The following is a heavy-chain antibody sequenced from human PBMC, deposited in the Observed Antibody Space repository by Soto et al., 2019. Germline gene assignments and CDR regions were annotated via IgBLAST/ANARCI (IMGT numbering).Heavy chain of an antibody. J-gene: IGHJ5*02. D-gene: IGHD4-17*01. V-gene: IGHV4-4*02. Sequence: SETLSLTCAVSSGSISSSNWWSWVRQPPGKGLEWIGEIYHSGSTNYNLSLKSRVTISVDKSKNQFSLKLSSVTAADTSVYYCARNQDHDYGDYFGWFDPWGQGTLVTVSS. CDR2: IYHSGST. CDR1: SGSISSSNW. CDR3: ARNQDHDYGDYFGWFDP.